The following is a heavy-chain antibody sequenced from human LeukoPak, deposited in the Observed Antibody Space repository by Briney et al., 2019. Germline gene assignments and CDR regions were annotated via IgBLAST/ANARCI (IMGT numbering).Heavy chain of an antibody. CDR3: ARHTTVTMPFDY. CDR1: GGSVSSTTYF. J-gene: IGHJ4*02. D-gene: IGHD4-17*01. CDR2: INYSGST. V-gene: IGHV4-39*01. Sequence: PSETLSLTCTVSGGSVSSTTYFWSWMRQPPGKGLEWIASINYSGSTYYNPSLKSRVTISVDTSDNQFSLKLSSVTAADTAVYYCARHTTVTMPFDYWGQGTLVTVSS.